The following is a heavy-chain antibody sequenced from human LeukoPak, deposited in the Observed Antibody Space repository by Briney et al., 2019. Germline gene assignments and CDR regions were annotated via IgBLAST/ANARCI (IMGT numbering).Heavy chain of an antibody. CDR2: IYSDGVTI. CDR3: ARLAGETSDDD. Sequence: PGGSLRLSCAASGFSFSSSWMHWVRQAPGKGLMWVARIYSDGVTISYADFAWGRFTISRDNAKNTLYLQMDSLRVEDTAVYYCARLAGETSDDDWGQGVLVTVSS. D-gene: IGHD3-16*01. V-gene: IGHV3-74*01. J-gene: IGHJ4*02. CDR1: GFSFSSSW.